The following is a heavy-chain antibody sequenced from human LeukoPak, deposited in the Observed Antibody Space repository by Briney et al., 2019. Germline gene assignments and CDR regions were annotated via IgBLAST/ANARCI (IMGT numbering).Heavy chain of an antibody. J-gene: IGHJ4*02. D-gene: IGHD6-13*01. Sequence: PGGSLRLSCAASGFTFVDYAMHWVRQAPGKGLEWVSLISWDGGSTYYADSVKGRFTISRDNSENSLYLQMNSLRAEDTALYYCAKDKGYSSSWYLFDYWGQGTLVTVSS. CDR1: GFTFVDYA. CDR3: AKDKGYSSSWYLFDY. CDR2: ISWDGGST. V-gene: IGHV3-43D*04.